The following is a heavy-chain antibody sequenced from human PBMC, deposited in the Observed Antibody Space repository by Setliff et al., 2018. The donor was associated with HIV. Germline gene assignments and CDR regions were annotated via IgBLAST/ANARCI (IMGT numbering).Heavy chain of an antibody. V-gene: IGHV4-39*07. J-gene: IGHJ5*02. CDR3: ARDLYYYDNSGYSPNWFDP. CDR2: IYYSGST. Sequence: SETLSLTCTVSGGSISSSSYYWGWFRQPPGKGLEWIGTIYYSGSTYYNPSLKSRVTISVNTSKNQFSLKLRSVTAADTAVYHCARDLYYYDNSGYSPNWFDPWGQGTLVTASS. CDR1: GGSISSSSYY. D-gene: IGHD3-22*01.